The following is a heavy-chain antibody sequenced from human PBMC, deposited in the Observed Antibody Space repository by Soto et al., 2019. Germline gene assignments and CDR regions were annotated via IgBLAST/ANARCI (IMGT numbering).Heavy chain of an antibody. CDR2: IWYDGSNK. CDR1: GFTFSSYG. Sequence: GGSLRLSCAASGFTFSSYGMHWVRQAPGKGLEWVAVIWYDGSNKYYADSVKGRFTISRDNSKNTLYLQMNSLRAEDTAVYYCARDLYAYSSSYYFDYWGQGTLVTVSS. V-gene: IGHV3-33*01. CDR3: ARDLYAYSSSYYFDY. J-gene: IGHJ4*02. D-gene: IGHD6-6*01.